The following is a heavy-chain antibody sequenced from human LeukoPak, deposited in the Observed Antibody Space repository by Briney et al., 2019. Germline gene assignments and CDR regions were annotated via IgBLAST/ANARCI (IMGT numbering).Heavy chain of an antibody. CDR3: ARYGDPYYYYYGMDV. J-gene: IGHJ6*02. CDR1: GFTFSSYA. V-gene: IGHV3-30-3*01. CDR2: ISYDGSNK. Sequence: PGRSLRLSCAASGFTFSSYAMHWVRQAPGKGLEWVAVISYDGSNKYYADSVKGRFTISRDNSKNTLYLQMNSLRAEDTAVYYCARYGDPYYYYYGMDVWGQGTTVTVSS. D-gene: IGHD4-17*01.